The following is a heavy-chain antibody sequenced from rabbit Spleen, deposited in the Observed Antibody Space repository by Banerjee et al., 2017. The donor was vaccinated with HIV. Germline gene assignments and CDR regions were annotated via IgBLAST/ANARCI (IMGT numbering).Heavy chain of an antibody. CDR2: IFTASART. Sequence: QSLEESGGDLVKPGASLTLSCTASGFSFSSYYYVSWVRQAPGKGLEWIACIFTASARTYYATWAKGRFTISKTSSTTVTLQMTSLTVADTATYFCARDLPHNLWGPGTLVTVS. CDR3: ARDLPHNL. J-gene: IGHJ4*01. CDR1: GFSFSSYYY. V-gene: IGHV1S40*01.